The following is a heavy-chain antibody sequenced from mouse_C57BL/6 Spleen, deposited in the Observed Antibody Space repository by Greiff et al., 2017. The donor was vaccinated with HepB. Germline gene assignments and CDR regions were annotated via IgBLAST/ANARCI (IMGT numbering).Heavy chain of an antibody. V-gene: IGHV14-2*01. CDR3: ARDSTVGASFAY. D-gene: IGHD1-1*01. CDR1: GFNFKDYY. J-gene: IGHJ3*01. CDR2: IYPEDGDT. Sequence: VQLQQSGAELVKPGASVKFSCTASGFNFKDYYMHWVKQRTEQGLEWIGRIYPEDGDTNYAPKFQGKATLTADTSSNTAYLQLSSLTSEDTAVYYCARDSTVGASFAYWGQGTLVTVSA.